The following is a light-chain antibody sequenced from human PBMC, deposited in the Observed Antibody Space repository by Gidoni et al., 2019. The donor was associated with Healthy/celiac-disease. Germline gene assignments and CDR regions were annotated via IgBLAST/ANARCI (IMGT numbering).Light chain of an antibody. Sequence: QSALTQPAPVSVSPGQSITISCTVTSSDVGGYNYVSWYHTHPGKAPKLMIYDVSNRPSGVSNRFSGSKSGNTASLTISGLQAEDEADYYCSSYTSSSTVVFGGGTKLTVL. J-gene: IGLJ2*01. CDR2: DVS. V-gene: IGLV2-14*01. CDR3: SSYTSSSTVV. CDR1: SSDVGGYNY.